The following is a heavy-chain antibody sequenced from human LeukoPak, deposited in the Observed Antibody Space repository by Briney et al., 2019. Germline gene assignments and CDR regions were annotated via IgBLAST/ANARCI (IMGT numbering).Heavy chain of an antibody. Sequence: SETLSLTCTVSGRSISSYYWSWIRQPPGKGLEWIGYIYYSGSTNYNPSLKSRVTISVDTSKNQFSLKLSSVTAADTAVYYCARQAGIAVAGMNWFDPWGQGTLVTVSS. V-gene: IGHV4-59*08. J-gene: IGHJ5*02. CDR1: GRSISSYY. CDR2: IYYSGST. CDR3: ARQAGIAVAGMNWFDP. D-gene: IGHD6-19*01.